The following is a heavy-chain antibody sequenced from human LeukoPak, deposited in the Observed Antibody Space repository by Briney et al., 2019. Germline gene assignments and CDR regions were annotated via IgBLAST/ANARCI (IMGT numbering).Heavy chain of an antibody. J-gene: IGHJ4*02. Sequence: GASVKVSCKASGYTFTSYGISWVRQAPGQGLEWMGWISAYNGNTNYAQKLQGRVTMTTDTSTSTAYMELRSLRSDDTAVYYCARGTQGETGYCSSTSCHARSRPFDYWGQGTLVTVSS. CDR3: ARGTQGETGYCSSTSCHARSRPFDY. CDR2: ISAYNGNT. CDR1: GYTFTSYG. D-gene: IGHD2-2*01. V-gene: IGHV1-18*01.